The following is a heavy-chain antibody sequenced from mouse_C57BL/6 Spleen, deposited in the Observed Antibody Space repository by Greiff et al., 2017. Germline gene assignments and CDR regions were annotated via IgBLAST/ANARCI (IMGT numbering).Heavy chain of an antibody. V-gene: IGHV3-8*01. D-gene: IGHD6-1*01. J-gene: IGHJ2*01. CDR3: ARSPLHYFDY. CDR1: GYSITSDY. CDR2: ISYNGST. Sequence: EVQRVESGPGLAKPSQTLSLTCSVTGYSITSDYWNWSRKFPGNKLEYMGYISYNGSTYYNPSLKSRISITRDTSKNQYYLQLNSATTEDTATYXCARSPLHYFDYWGQGTTLTVSS.